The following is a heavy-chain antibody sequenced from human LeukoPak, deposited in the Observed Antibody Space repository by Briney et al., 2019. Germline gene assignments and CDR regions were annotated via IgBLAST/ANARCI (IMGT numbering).Heavy chain of an antibody. CDR1: GYTLTELS. Sequence: ASVKVSCKVSGYTLTELSMHWVRQAPGRGLEWMGGFDPEDGETIYAQKFQGRVTMTEDTSTDTAYKELSSLRSEGTAVYYCATVRFGEFFREYYFDYWGQGTLVTVSS. D-gene: IGHD3-10*01. V-gene: IGHV1-24*01. J-gene: IGHJ4*02. CDR2: FDPEDGET. CDR3: ATVRFGEFFREYYFDY.